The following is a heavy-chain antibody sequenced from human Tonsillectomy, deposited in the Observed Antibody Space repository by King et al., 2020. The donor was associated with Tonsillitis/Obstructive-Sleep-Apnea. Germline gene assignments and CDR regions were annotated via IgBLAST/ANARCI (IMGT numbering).Heavy chain of an antibody. CDR2: ISWNSGSI. CDR3: AKDFRYRGWLQLRGGDAFDI. Sequence: EVQLVESGGGLVQPGRSLRLSCAASGFTFDDYAMHWVRQAPGKGLEWVSGISWNSGSIGYADSVKGRFTISRDNAKNSLYLQMNSLRAEDTALYYCAKDFRYRGWLQLRGGDAFDIWGQGTMVTVSS. J-gene: IGHJ3*02. V-gene: IGHV3-9*01. D-gene: IGHD5-24*01. CDR1: GFTFDDYA.